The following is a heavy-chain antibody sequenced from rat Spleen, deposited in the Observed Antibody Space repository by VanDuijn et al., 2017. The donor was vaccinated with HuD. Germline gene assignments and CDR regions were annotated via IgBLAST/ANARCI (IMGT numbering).Heavy chain of an antibody. CDR2: ISYDGGST. V-gene: IGHV5-31*01. CDR1: GFTFNNYW. CDR3: TTAGRWQPGNY. D-gene: IGHD1-11*01. J-gene: IGHJ2*01. Sequence: EVQLVESGGGLVQPGRSLKLSCVASGFTFNNYWMTWIRQAPKKGLEWVAYISYDGGSTYYRDSVKGRFTISRDNAKSTLYLQMDSLRSEDTATYYCTTAGRWQPGNYWGQGVMVTVSS.